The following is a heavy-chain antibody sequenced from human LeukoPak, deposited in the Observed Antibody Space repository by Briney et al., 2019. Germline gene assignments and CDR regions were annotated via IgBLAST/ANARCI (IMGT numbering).Heavy chain of an antibody. J-gene: IGHJ3*02. D-gene: IGHD3-16*02. CDR3: AREGDYDYVWGSYRPPTTRAFDI. CDR2: ISSSSSYI. CDR1: GFTFSSYS. V-gene: IGHV3-21*01. Sequence: GGSLRLSCAASGFTFSSYSMNWVRQAPGKGLEWVSSISSSSSYIYYADSVKGRFTISGDNAKNSLYLQMNSLRAEDTAVYYCAREGDYDYVWGSYRPPTTRAFDIWGQGTMVTVSS.